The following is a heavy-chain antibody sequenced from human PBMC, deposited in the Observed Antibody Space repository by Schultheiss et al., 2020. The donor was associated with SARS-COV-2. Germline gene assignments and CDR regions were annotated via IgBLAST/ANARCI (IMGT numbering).Heavy chain of an antibody. CDR3: ARGIYGDYVRYFQH. CDR2: IYYSGST. J-gene: IGHJ1*01. Sequence: SETLSLTCAVNGGSFSGYYWSWIRQHPGKGLEWIGYIYYSGSTFYNPSLRSLVTMSVDTSKNQFSLKLSSVTAADTAVYYCARGIYGDYVRYFQHWGQGTLVTVSS. CDR1: GGSFSGYY. V-gene: IGHV4-59*06. D-gene: IGHD4-17*01.